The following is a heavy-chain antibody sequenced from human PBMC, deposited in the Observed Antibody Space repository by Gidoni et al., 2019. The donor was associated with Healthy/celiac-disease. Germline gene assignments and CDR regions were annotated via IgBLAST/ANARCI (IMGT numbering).Heavy chain of an antibody. CDR3: AKERAYCGGDCYSGNYYYYMDV. D-gene: IGHD2-21*02. CDR1: GFTFISYG. CDR2: ISYDGSNK. Sequence: QVQLVESGGGVVQPGRSLRLSCAASGFTFISYGMHWVPQAPGKGLEWVAVISYDGSNKDYADSVKGRFTIYRDNSKNTLYLQMNSLRAEDTAVYYCAKERAYCGGDCYSGNYYYYMDVWGKGTTVTVSS. V-gene: IGHV3-30*18. J-gene: IGHJ6*03.